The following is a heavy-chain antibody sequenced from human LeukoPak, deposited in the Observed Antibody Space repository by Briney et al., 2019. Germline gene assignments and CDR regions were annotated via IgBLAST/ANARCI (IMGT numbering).Heavy chain of an antibody. Sequence: GSSVKVSCKASGGTFSSYAISWVRQAPGQGLEWMGGIIPIFGTANYAQKFQGRVTITADESTSTAYMELSSLRSEDTAVYYCARALPVVADYYYYGMDVWGQGTTATVSS. CDR2: IIPIFGTA. CDR1: GGTFSSYA. V-gene: IGHV1-69*01. J-gene: IGHJ6*02. D-gene: IGHD3-22*01. CDR3: ARALPVVADYYYYGMDV.